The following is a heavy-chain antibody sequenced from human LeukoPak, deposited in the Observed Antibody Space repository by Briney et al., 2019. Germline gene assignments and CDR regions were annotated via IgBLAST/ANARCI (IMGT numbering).Heavy chain of an antibody. J-gene: IGHJ4*02. V-gene: IGHV1-69*05. CDR3: ARAAGIAAHPEYYFDY. CDR2: IIPIFGTA. Sequence: ASVKVSCKASGGTFSSYAISCVRQAPGQGLEWMGRIIPIFGTANYAQKFQGRVTITTDESTSTAYMELSSLRSEDTAVYYCARAAGIAAHPEYYFDYWGQGTLVTVSS. CDR1: GGTFSSYA. D-gene: IGHD6-6*01.